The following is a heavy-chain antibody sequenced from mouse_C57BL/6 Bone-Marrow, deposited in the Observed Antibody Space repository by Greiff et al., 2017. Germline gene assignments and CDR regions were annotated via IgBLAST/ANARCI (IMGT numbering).Heavy chain of an antibody. J-gene: IGHJ3*01. V-gene: IGHV1-15*01. CDR2: IDPETGGT. CDR3: TRRGAYVNFSWCAY. Sequence: QVQLQQSGAELVRPGASVTLSCKASGYTFTDYEMHWVKQTPVHGLEWIGAIDPETGGTAYNQKFKGKAILTADKSSSTAYMELRSLTSEDSAVYYCTRRGAYVNFSWCAYWGQGTLVTVSA. D-gene: IGHD2-1*01. CDR1: GYTFTDYE.